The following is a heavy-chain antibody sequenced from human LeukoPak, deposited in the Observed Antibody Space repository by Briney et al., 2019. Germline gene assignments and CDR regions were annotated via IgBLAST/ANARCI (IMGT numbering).Heavy chain of an antibody. CDR2: ISGNVGET. CDR1: GFTFSSYA. V-gene: IGHV3-23*01. Sequence: PGGSLRLSCEASGFTFSSYAMTWVRQAPGKGLEWVSAISGNVGETYYADSEKGRFTISRDNSKNTLYLQMNSLRAEDTAVYFCAKRTVAGALGHFDHWGQGTLVTVSS. CDR3: AKRTVAGALGHFDH. D-gene: IGHD6-19*01. J-gene: IGHJ4*02.